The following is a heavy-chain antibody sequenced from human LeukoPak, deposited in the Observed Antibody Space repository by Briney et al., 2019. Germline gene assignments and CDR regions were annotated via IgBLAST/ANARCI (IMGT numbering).Heavy chain of an antibody. CDR3: AREAYDSSGYYYGGGFDY. CDR2: ISFDANNK. J-gene: IGHJ4*02. Sequence: GGSLRLSCAASGXTFSSYGMHWVRQAPGKGLEWVAVISFDANNKYYADSVKGRFTISRDNSKNTLYLQMNSLRAEDTAVYYCAREAYDSSGYYYGGGFDYWGQGILVTVSS. D-gene: IGHD3-22*01. V-gene: IGHV3-30*03. CDR1: GXTFSSYG.